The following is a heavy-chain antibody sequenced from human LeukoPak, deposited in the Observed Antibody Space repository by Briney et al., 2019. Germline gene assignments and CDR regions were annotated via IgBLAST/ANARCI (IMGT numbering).Heavy chain of an antibody. CDR2: IYTSGST. D-gene: IGHD4-17*01. J-gene: IGHJ6*03. CDR1: GGSISSYY. V-gene: IGHV4-4*07. Sequence: SETLSLTCTVSGGSISSYYWSWIRQPAGKGLEWIGRIYTSGSTNYNPSLKSRVTISVDMSKNQFSLKLSSVTAADTAVYYCARAETTGLPGYYYYMDVWGKGPRSPSP. CDR3: ARAETTGLPGYYYYMDV.